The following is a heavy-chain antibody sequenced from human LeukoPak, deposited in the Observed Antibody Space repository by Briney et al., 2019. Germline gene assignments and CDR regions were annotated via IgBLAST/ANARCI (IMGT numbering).Heavy chain of an antibody. D-gene: IGHD6-13*01. V-gene: IGHV3-21*01. J-gene: IGHJ4*02. CDR2: ISSSSSYI. CDR3: ARIGYSNEDY. CDR1: GFTFSSYS. Sequence: GGSLRLSCAASGFTFSSYSMNWVRQAPGKGLEWVSSISSSSSYIYYADSVKGRFTISRDNTENSLYLQMNSLRAEDTAVYYCARIGYSNEDYWGQGTLVTVSS.